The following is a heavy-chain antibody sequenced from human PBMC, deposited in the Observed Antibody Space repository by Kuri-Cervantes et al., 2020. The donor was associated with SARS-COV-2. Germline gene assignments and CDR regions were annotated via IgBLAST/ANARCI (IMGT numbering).Heavy chain of an antibody. V-gene: IGHV5-10-1*01. J-gene: IGHJ3*02. CDR2: IDPSDSYT. CDR1: GYSFTSYW. CDR3: ARRDRITMVRGVIPKGDAFDI. D-gene: IGHD3-10*01. Sequence: GGSLRLSCKGSGYSFTSYWISWVRQMPGKGLEWMGRIDPSDSYTKYSPSFQGHVTISADKSINTAYLQWSSLKASDTAMYYCARRDRITMVRGVIPKGDAFDIWGRGTMVTVSS.